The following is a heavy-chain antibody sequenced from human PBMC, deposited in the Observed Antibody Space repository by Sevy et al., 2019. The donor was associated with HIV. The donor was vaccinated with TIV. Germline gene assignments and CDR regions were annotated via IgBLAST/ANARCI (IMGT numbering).Heavy chain of an antibody. CDR3: ARDLFSGGNAVYGY. D-gene: IGHD2-15*01. J-gene: IGHJ4*02. CDR2: IKQDGSEK. Sequence: GGSLRLSCAASGFTFRRYWMSWVRQAPGKGLEWVANIKQDGSEKYYVDSVKGRFTMSRDNAKNSLYLQMNSVRAEDTAVYYCARDLFSGGNAVYGYWGQGTLVTVSS. CDR1: GFTFRRYW. V-gene: IGHV3-7*01.